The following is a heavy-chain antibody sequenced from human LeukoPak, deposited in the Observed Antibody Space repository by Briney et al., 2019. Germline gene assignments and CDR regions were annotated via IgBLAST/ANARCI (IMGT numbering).Heavy chain of an antibody. D-gene: IGHD1-26*01. Sequence: VKVSCKASGGTFSSYAISWVRQAPGQGLEWMGGIIPIFGTANYAQKFQGRVTITTDESTSTAYMELSSLRSEDTAVYYCARAGIVGAKKAFDIWGQGTMVTVSS. J-gene: IGHJ3*02. CDR3: ARAGIVGAKKAFDI. CDR1: GGTFSSYA. V-gene: IGHV1-69*05. CDR2: IIPIFGTA.